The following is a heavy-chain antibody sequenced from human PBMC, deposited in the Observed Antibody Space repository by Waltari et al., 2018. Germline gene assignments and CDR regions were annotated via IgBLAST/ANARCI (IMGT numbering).Heavy chain of an antibody. CDR1: GFDFSKYG. CDR3: AAELVHAGY. Sequence: QMQLVESGGGVVQPGGSLRLSCAASGFDFSKYGMNWFRQAPGRGLDRGAVIQKDASNQNYADSVKGRLTISRDDSRNMLYLQMNSLRVEDTAVYYGAAELVHAGYWGQGTLVTVSS. V-gene: IGHV3-30*02. J-gene: IGHJ4*02. CDR2: IQKDASNQ. D-gene: IGHD6-13*01.